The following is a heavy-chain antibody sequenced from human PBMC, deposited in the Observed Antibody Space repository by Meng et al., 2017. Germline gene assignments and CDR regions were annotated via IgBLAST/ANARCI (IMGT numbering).Heavy chain of an antibody. J-gene: IGHJ4*02. V-gene: IGHV3-53*02. CDR2: IYSGGST. CDR3: ARGGSYYSY. Sequence: VQLVGTGGGLSQPGGSLGLSWAASGFTVSSNYMGWVRQAPGKGLEWVSVIYSGGSTYYADSVKGRFTISRDNSKNTLYLQMNSLRAEDTAVYYCARGGSYYSYWGQGTLVTVSS. CDR1: GFTVSSNY. D-gene: IGHD1-26*01.